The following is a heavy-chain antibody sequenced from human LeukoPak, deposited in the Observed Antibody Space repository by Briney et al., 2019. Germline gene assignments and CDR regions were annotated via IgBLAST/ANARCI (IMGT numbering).Heavy chain of an antibody. CDR2: ISGSGGST. D-gene: IGHD1-7*01. Sequence: GGSLRLSCAASGFTFSSSAMSWVRQAPGKGLEWVSAISGSGGSTYYADSVKGRFTISRDNSKNTLYLQMNSLRAEDTAVYYCAKEGKTRNWNYYQAKPVYWGQGTLVTVSS. CDR1: GFTFSSSA. J-gene: IGHJ4*02. CDR3: AKEGKTRNWNYYQAKPVY. V-gene: IGHV3-23*01.